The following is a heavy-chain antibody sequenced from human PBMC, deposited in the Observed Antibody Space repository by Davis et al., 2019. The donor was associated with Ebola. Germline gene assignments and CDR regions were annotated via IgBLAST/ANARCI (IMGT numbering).Heavy chain of an antibody. CDR1: GYSFTHYS. CDR3: AREIGVAVPGVMKDAFDI. D-gene: IGHD2-2*01. Sequence: ASVKVSCKASGYSFTHYSFSWVRQAPGQGLEWMGWVSGNNGKTDYAQKFQGRVTMTTDTSTSTAYMELRRLTSDDTAVYYCAREIGVAVPGVMKDAFDIWGQGTVVTVSS. V-gene: IGHV1-18*01. CDR2: VSGNNGKT. J-gene: IGHJ3*02.